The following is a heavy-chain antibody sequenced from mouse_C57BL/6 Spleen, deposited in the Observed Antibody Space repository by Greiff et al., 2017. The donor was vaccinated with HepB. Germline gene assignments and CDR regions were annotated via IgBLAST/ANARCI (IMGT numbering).Heavy chain of an antibody. J-gene: IGHJ2*01. D-gene: IGHD1-1*01. CDR3: ARSDYYRFDY. CDR1: GYAFSSSW. V-gene: IGHV1-82*01. CDR2: IYPGDGDT. Sequence: QVQLQQSGPELVKPGASVKISCKASGYAFSSSWMNWVKQRPGKGLEWIGRIYPGDGDTNYNGKLKGKATLTADKSSNTAYMQLSSLTTEDSAIYYCARSDYYRFDYWGQGTTLTVSS.